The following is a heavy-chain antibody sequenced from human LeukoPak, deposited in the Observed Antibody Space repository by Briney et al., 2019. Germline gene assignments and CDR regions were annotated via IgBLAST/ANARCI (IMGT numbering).Heavy chain of an antibody. J-gene: IGHJ5*01. CDR3: ARGAGWYGS. Sequence: PSETLSLTCTVSGGSISPNYWSWLRHPPGKGLEWIGYIHYTGTTRYNPSLNGRVTISVDTSKNQFSLKLRSVTATDTAVYYCARGAGWYGSWGQGTLVAVSS. CDR2: IHYTGTT. V-gene: IGHV4-59*01. CDR1: GGSISPNY.